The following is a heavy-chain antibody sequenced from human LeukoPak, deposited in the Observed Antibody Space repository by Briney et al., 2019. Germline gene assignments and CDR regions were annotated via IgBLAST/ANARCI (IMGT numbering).Heavy chain of an antibody. CDR2: IKQDGSEK. CDR1: GFTFSSYW. Sequence: GGSLRLSCAASGFTFSSYWMSWVRQAPGKGLEWVANIKQDGSEKYYVDSAKGRFAISRDNAKNSLYLQMNSLRAEDTAVYYCASFRPSYYYDIGGGDAFDIWGQGTMVTVSS. J-gene: IGHJ3*02. CDR3: ASFRPSYYYDIGGGDAFDI. V-gene: IGHV3-7*01. D-gene: IGHD3-22*01.